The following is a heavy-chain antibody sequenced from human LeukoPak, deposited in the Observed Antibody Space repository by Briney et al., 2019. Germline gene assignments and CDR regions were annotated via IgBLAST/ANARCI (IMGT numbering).Heavy chain of an antibody. CDR1: GFTFSGYA. CDR2: ISGSGGST. CDR3: AKGGWGNYDNWFDP. J-gene: IGHJ5*02. Sequence: PGGSLRLSCAASGFTFSGYAMSWVRQAPGKGLEWVSDISGSGGSTHYADSGKGRFTISRDNSKNTLHLQMNSLRAEDTAVYYCAKGGWGNYDNWFDPWGQGTLVAVSS. D-gene: IGHD1-7*01. V-gene: IGHV3-23*01.